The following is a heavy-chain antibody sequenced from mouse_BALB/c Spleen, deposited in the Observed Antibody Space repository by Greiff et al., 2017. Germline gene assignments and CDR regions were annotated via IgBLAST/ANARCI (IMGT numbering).Heavy chain of an antibody. CDR1: GYTFTSYV. Sequence: EVQGVESGPELVKPGASVKMSCKASGYTFTSYVMHWVKQKPGQGLEWIGYINPYNDGTKYNEKFKGKATLTSDKSSSTAYMELSSLTSEDTAVYYCARDGNFYFDYWGQGTTLTVSS. V-gene: IGHV1-14*01. CDR2: INPYNDGT. CDR3: ARDGNFYFDY. J-gene: IGHJ2*01. D-gene: IGHD2-1*01.